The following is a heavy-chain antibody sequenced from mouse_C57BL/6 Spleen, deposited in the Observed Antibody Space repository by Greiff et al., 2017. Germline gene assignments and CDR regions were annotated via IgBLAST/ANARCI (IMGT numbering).Heavy chain of an antibody. CDR1: GYTFTSYW. D-gene: IGHD1-1*01. V-gene: IGHV1-74*01. CDR2: IHPSDSDT. Sequence: QVQLQQPGAELVKPGASVKVSCKASGYTFTSYWMNWVKQRPGQGLEWIGRIHPSDSDTNYNQKFKGKATLTVDKSSSTAYMQLSSLTSEDSAVYYCAMATVVALYYFEYWGQGTTLTVSS. J-gene: IGHJ2*01. CDR3: AMATVVALYYFEY.